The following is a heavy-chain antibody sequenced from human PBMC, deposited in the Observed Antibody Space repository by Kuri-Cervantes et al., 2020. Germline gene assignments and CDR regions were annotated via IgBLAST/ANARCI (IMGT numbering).Heavy chain of an antibody. CDR1: GFTFSDYY. CDR3: ARMMLQGFDY. V-gene: IGHV3-33*08. Sequence: GRSLRLSCAASGFTFSDYYMSWVPQAPGKGLEWVAVIWYDGSNKYYADSVKGRFTISRDNSKNTLYLQMNSLRAEDTAVYYCARMMLQGFDYWGQGTLVTVSS. D-gene: IGHD1-1*01. CDR2: IWYDGSNK. J-gene: IGHJ4*02.